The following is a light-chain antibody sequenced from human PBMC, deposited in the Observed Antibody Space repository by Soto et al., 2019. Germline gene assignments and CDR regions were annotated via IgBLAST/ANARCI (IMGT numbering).Light chain of an antibody. Sequence: QTVVTQPPSASGTPGQRVTISCSGSSSNIGSNYVDWYQQLPGTAPNLLIYRNNQRPSGVPDRFSGSKSGPSASLAISGLRAEYEADYYCAAWDDSLSGSGFGTGTKLTVL. CDR2: RNN. V-gene: IGLV1-47*01. CDR3: AAWDDSLSGSG. CDR1: SSNIGSNY. J-gene: IGLJ1*01.